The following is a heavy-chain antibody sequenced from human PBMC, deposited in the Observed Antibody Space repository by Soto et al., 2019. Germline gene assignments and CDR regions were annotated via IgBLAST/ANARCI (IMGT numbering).Heavy chain of an antibody. J-gene: IGHJ3*02. CDR1: GFTFSSYS. Sequence: PXGSLRLSCAASGFTFSSYSMNWVRQAPGKGLEWVSYISSSSSTIYYADSVKGRFTIPRDNAKNSLYLQMNSLRDEDTAVYYCAGDSSGWYDPPDAFDIWGQGTMVTVS. V-gene: IGHV3-48*02. CDR2: ISSSSSTI. CDR3: AGDSSGWYDPPDAFDI. D-gene: IGHD6-19*01.